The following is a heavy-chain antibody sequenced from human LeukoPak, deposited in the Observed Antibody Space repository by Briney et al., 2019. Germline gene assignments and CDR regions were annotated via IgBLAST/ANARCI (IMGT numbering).Heavy chain of an antibody. CDR1: GFTVISNA. Sequence: PGGSLRLSCAASGFTVISNAMTWVRQAPGKGLQWVSGISGGGVNTYDAYAVSGRFTISRDNSRTKLYLQMSGMRAEDKDISYCAKAWTAGYDRAYTDSWGQGSLVTVSS. D-gene: IGHD3-3*01. CDR3: AKAWTAGYDRAYTDS. CDR2: ISGGGVNT. V-gene: IGHV3-23*01. J-gene: IGHJ4*02.